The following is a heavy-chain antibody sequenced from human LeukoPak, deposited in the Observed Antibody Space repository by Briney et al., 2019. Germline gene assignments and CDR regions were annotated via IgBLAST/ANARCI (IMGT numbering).Heavy chain of an antibody. D-gene: IGHD3-22*01. J-gene: IGHJ3*02. CDR3: ARANYYDTSGYSRGAFDI. CDR1: GYSISSGFY. Sequence: SETLSLTCSVSGYSISSGFYWGWMRQPPRKGLEWIGIIFHSGSTYYNPSLKSRVTISVDTSKNQFSLNLRSVTAADTAVYYCARANYYDTSGYSRGAFDIWGQGTMVTVSS. CDR2: IFHSGST. V-gene: IGHV4-38-2*02.